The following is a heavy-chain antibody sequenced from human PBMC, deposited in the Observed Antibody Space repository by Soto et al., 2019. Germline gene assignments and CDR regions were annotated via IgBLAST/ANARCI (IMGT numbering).Heavy chain of an antibody. D-gene: IGHD3-10*01. V-gene: IGHV3-21*01. CDR2: ISSSSSYI. CDR1: GFTFSSYS. J-gene: IGHJ6*02. CDR3: ARDAMVRGYGMDV. Sequence: GSLRLSCAASGFTFSSYSMNWVRQAPGKGLEWVSSISSSSSYIYYADSVKGRFTISRDNAKNSLYLQMNSLRAEDTAVYYCARDAMVRGYGMDVWGQGTTVTVSS.